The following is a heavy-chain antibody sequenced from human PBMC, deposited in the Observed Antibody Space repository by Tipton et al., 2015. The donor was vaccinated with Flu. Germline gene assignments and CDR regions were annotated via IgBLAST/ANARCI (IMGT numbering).Heavy chain of an antibody. V-gene: IGHV4-61*09. CDR1: GGSISIGSYF. CDR3: AGHERGVSTFP. Sequence: TLSLTYTVSGGSISIGSYFWGWIRQPAGEGLEWIGHISTSGSTNYHPSLKSRLTLSVDTSKNQFSLRLTSVTATDTALYYCAGHERGVSTFPWGQRTLVTVAS. J-gene: IGHJ5*02. CDR2: ISTSGST. D-gene: IGHD5/OR15-5a*01.